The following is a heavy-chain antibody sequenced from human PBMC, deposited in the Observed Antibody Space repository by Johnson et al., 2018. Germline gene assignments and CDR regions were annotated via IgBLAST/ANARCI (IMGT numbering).Heavy chain of an antibody. CDR1: QFTFSRHG. V-gene: IGHV3-30*18. CDR3: AKERPDMIGAFDV. CDR2: ISYDGHNK. D-gene: IGHD3-16*01. J-gene: IGHJ3*01. Sequence: VQLVQSGGGVVQXGRSLGLSCAASQFTFSRHGMYWVRQAPGKGLEWLAFISYDGHNKHVAASVKVRFTISIDNSKNTLYLQMNSSRTEDTAVYYFAKERPDMIGAFDVWGQGTMVIVSS.